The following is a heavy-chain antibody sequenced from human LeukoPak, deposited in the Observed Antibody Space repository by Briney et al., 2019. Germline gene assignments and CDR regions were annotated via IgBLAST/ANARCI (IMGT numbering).Heavy chain of an antibody. Sequence: GGSLRLSCAASGYSFSSYAMNWVRQAPGKGLEGLSILSGDSDITHYADSVKGRFTISRDNSKNTLYLQMNSRRAEDTAIYYCGKKYGLPTTTERSVQYWGQGTLVTVSS. CDR2: LSGDSDIT. V-gene: IGHV3-23*01. CDR3: GKKYGLPTTTERSVQY. J-gene: IGHJ4*02. D-gene: IGHD1-1*01. CDR1: GYSFSSYA.